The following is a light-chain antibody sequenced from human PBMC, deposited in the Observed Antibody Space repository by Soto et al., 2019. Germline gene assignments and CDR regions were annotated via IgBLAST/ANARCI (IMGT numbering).Light chain of an antibody. CDR1: SSDVGTYNY. V-gene: IGLV2-11*01. CDR2: DVS. CDR3: CSYAGSYIFYV. J-gene: IGLJ1*01. Sequence: QSALTQPRSVSGSPGQSVTISCTGTSSDVGTYNYVSWYQQHPGKAPKVMIYDVSKRPSGVPDRFSGSKSGNTASLTISGLQAEDEADYYCCSYAGSYIFYVFGTGTNSPS.